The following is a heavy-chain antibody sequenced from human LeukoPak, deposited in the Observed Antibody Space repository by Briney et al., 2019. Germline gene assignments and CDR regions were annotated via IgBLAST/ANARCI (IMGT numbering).Heavy chain of an antibody. J-gene: IGHJ5*02. CDR2: IIPILGIA. V-gene: IGHV1-69*04. CDR1: GGTFSSYA. Sequence: SVKVSCKASGGTFSSYAISWVRQAPGQGLEWMGRIIPILGIANYAQKFQGRVTITADKSTSTAYMELSSLRSEDTAVYYCARRHSSSSENWFDPWGQGTLVTVSS. D-gene: IGHD6-6*01. CDR3: ARRHSSSSENWFDP.